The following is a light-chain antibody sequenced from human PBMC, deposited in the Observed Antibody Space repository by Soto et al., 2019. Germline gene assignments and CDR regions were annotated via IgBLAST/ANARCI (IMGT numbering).Light chain of an antibody. CDR2: GAS. V-gene: IGKV3-20*01. J-gene: IGKJ1*01. Sequence: EIVLTQSPGTLSLSPGERATLSCRASQSVSSSYLAWYQQKPGQAPRRLIYGASSRAIGIPDRFSGSGSGTDFTLTISRLEPEDFAVYYCQQYGSSPWTIGQGTKVEIK. CDR3: QQYGSSPWT. CDR1: QSVSSSY.